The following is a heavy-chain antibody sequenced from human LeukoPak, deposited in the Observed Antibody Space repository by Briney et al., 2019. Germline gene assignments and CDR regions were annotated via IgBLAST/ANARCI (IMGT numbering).Heavy chain of an antibody. CDR2: VYYSGTT. V-gene: IGHV4-59*01. D-gene: IGHD4/OR15-4a*01. CDR1: GGSISDYY. J-gene: IGHJ6*02. Sequence: PSETLSLTCTVSGGSISDYYWSWIRQSPGKGLEWIGYVYYSGTTNYNPSLKSRVTISVDTSKNQFSLQLRSVTAGDTAVYYCAREDPQTRVPEGMDVWGQGTTVTVSS. CDR3: AREDPQTRVPEGMDV.